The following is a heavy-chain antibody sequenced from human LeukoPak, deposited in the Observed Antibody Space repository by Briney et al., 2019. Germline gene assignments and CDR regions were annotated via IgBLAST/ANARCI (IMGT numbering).Heavy chain of an antibody. CDR2: ISGSGGST. D-gene: IGHD6-13*01. V-gene: IGHV3-23*01. CDR1: GFTFSSYA. Sequence: PGGSLRLSCAASGFTFSSYAMSWVRQAPGKGLEWVSAISGSGGSTYYADSVKGRFTISRDNSKNTLYLQMNSLRAEDTAVYYCAKDRSEQQLVLEYWVYYVIYYFDYWGQGTLVTVSS. CDR3: AKDRSEQQLVLEYWVYYVIYYFDY. J-gene: IGHJ4*02.